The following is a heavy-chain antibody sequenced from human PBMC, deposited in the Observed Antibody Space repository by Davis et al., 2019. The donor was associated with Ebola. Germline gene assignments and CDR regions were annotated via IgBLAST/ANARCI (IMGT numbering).Heavy chain of an antibody. V-gene: IGHV3-66*01. CDR2: IYSGGST. J-gene: IGHJ4*02. CDR3: ASDDCSSTSCQVMNY. Sequence: GESLKISCAASGFTFSSYSMNWVRQAPGKGLEWVSVIYSGGSTYYADSVKGRFTIPRDNSKNTLYLQMNSLRAEDTAVYYCASDDCSSTSCQVMNYWGQGTLVTVSS. CDR1: GFTFSSYS. D-gene: IGHD2-2*01.